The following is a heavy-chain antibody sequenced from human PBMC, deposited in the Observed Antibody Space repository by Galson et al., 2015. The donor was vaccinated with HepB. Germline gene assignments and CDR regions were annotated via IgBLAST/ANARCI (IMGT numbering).Heavy chain of an antibody. D-gene: IGHD1-26*01. V-gene: IGHV3-48*02. CDR1: GFTFSSYS. Sequence: SLRLSCAASGFTFSSYSMNWVRQAPGKGLEWVSYISSSSSTIYYADSVKGRFTISRDNAKNSLYLQMNSLRDEDTAVYYCRVSGSYYSYFDYWGQGTPVTVSS. CDR2: ISSSSSTI. J-gene: IGHJ4*02. CDR3: RVSGSYYSYFDY.